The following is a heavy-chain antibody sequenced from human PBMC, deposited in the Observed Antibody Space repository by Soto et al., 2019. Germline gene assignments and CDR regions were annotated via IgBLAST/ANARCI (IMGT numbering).Heavy chain of an antibody. CDR1: GGSISSGDYY. V-gene: IGHV4-30-4*01. Sequence: QVQLQESGPGLVKPSQTLSLTCTVSGGSISSGDYYWSWIRQPPGKGLEWIGYIYYSGSTSYNPSLKSLVTISVGTSKNQLSLKLSSVTAADTAVYYCARERPDGSRLDPWGQGTLVTVSS. CDR2: IYYSGST. D-gene: IGHD6-13*01. CDR3: ARERPDGSRLDP. J-gene: IGHJ5*02.